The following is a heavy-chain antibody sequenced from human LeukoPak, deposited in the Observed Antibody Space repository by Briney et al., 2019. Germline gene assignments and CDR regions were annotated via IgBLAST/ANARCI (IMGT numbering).Heavy chain of an antibody. CDR1: GGTFSSYA. V-gene: IGHV1-69*13. Sequence: ASVKVSCKASGGTFSSYAISWVRQAPGQGLEWMGGIIPIFGTANYAQKFQGRVTITADESTSTAYMELSSLRSEDTAVYYCARGRRGYSGYGVDYWGQGTLVTVSS. J-gene: IGHJ4*02. D-gene: IGHD5-12*01. CDR3: ARGRRGYSGYGVDY. CDR2: IIPIFGTA.